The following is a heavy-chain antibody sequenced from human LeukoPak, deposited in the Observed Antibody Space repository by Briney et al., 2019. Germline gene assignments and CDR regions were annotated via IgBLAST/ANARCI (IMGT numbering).Heavy chain of an antibody. V-gene: IGHV4-4*02. J-gene: IGHJ4*02. D-gene: IGHD3-22*01. CDR1: GGSISSSNW. CDR2: IYHSGST. Sequence: SGTLSLTCAVSGGSISSSNWWSWVRQPPGKGLEWIGEIYHSGSTNFNPSLKSRVTISVDTSKNQFSLKLSSVTAADTAVYYCARGPYYDSSGYFWADYWGQGTLVTVSS. CDR3: ARGPYYDSSGYFWADY.